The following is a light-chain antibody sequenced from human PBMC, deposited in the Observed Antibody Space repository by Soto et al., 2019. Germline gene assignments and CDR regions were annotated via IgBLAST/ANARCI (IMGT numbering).Light chain of an antibody. J-gene: IGKJ3*01. CDR2: AAS. CDR3: QQYFRFPFT. V-gene: IGKV1-8*01. CDR1: LGISSS. Sequence: AIRMTQSPSSFSASTGDRVTISCRASLGISSSLAWYQQKPGQAPKLLIYAASTLQSGVPSRFSGSGSGTDFTLTISWLQSEDFATYYCQQYFRFPFTFGPGTKVDIK.